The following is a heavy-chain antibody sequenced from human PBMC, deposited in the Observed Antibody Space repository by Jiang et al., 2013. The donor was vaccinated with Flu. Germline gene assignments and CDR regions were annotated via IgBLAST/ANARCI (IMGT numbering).Heavy chain of an antibody. CDR2: IYPGDSNT. V-gene: IGHV5-51*01. J-gene: IGHJ4*02. D-gene: IGHD3-9*01. Sequence: IAWVRQMPGKGLEWMGIIYPGDSNTRYSPSFQGQVTISVDKSISTAYLQWRSLKASDTAMYYCARVFPNYDILTGYPKPSTYYFDYWGQGTLVTVSS. CDR3: ARVFPNYDILTGYPKPSTYYFDY.